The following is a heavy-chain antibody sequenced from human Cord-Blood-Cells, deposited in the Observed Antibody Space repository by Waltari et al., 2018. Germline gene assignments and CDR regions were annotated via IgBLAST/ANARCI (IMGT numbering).Heavy chain of an antibody. CDR3: ARVYSGSFLFDY. D-gene: IGHD1-26*01. Sequence: QVQLQQWGAGLLKPSETLSLTCAVYGGSFSGYYWSWIRHPPGKGLEWIGEINHSGSTNYNPSLKSRVTISVDTSKNQFSLKLSSVTAADTAVYYCARVYSGSFLFDYWGQGTLVTVSS. CDR1: GGSFSGYY. J-gene: IGHJ4*02. CDR2: INHSGST. V-gene: IGHV4-34*01.